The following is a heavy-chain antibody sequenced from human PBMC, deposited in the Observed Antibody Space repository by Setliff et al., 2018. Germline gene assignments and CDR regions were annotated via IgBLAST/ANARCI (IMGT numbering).Heavy chain of an antibody. J-gene: IGHJ4*02. Sequence: PGGSLRLSCAASGFTFSSYGMHWVRQAPGKGLEWVAFIRYDGSNKYYADSVKGRFTISRDNSKNTVYLEMNSLRAEDTAVYYCAKRGPYCSGGTCHYYFDYWGQGTLVTVSS. V-gene: IGHV3-30*02. CDR3: AKRGPYCSGGTCHYYFDY. CDR2: IRYDGSNK. CDR1: GFTFSSYG. D-gene: IGHD2-15*01.